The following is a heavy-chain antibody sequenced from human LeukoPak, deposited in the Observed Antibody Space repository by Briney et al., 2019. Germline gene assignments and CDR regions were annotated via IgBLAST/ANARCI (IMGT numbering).Heavy chain of an antibody. CDR2: IYSGVST. J-gene: IGHJ5*02. CDR1: GFTVSSNY. D-gene: IGHD1-7*01. CDR3: ARWDWNYPWFDP. Sequence: QTWGSLRLSCAASGFTVSSNYLSWVCQAPGKGLEWVSVIYSGVSTYYADSVKGRFTISRHNSKTTLYLQMNSLRAEDTAVYYCARWDWNYPWFDPWGQGPGHR. V-gene: IGHV3-53*04.